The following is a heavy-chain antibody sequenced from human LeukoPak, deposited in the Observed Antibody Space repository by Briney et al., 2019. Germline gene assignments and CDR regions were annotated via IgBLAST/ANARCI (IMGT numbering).Heavy chain of an antibody. D-gene: IGHD3-3*01. CDR3: ARDSNFYDSLTFYAMDV. V-gene: IGHV3-23*01. CDR2: ICATSGIR. Sequence: GGSLRLSCAGSGFSIYDYAMSWVRQAPGKGLEWVSDICATSGIRYYADSVKGRFTISRDNSKNTLFLQMNRLRADDTAVYFCARDSNFYDSLTFYAMDVWGQGTTVTVSS. CDR1: GFSIYDYA. J-gene: IGHJ6*02.